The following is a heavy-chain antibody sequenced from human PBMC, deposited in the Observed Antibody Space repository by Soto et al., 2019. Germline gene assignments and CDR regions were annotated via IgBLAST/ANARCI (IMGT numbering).Heavy chain of an antibody. D-gene: IGHD6-19*01. Sequence: GASVKVSCKASGYTFTSYYMHWVRQAPGQGLEWMGIINPSGGSTSYAQKFQGRVTMTRDTSTSTVYMELSSLRSEDTAVYYCARGPYSSGWYPGDYYYGMDVWGQGTTVTVSS. CDR3: ARGPYSSGWYPGDYYYGMDV. V-gene: IGHV1-46*01. J-gene: IGHJ6*02. CDR1: GYTFTSYY. CDR2: INPSGGST.